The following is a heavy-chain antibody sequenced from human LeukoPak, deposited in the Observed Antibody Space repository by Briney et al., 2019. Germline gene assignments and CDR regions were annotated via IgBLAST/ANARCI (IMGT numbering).Heavy chain of an antibody. CDR1: GYTFTGYY. V-gene: IGHV1-2*02. D-gene: IGHD6-19*01. Sequence: GASVKVSCKASGYTFTGYYMHWVRQAPGQGLEGMGWINPNSGGTNYAQKFQGRVTMTRDTSISTAYMELSRLRSDDTAVYYCARAGRTSSIAVVGPFDPWGQGTLVTVSS. CDR2: INPNSGGT. J-gene: IGHJ5*02. CDR3: ARAGRTSSIAVVGPFDP.